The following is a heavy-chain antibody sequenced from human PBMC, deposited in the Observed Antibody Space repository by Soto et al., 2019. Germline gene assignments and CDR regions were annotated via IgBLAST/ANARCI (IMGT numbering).Heavy chain of an antibody. CDR1: GFTFNSHW. CDR2: INSDGGST. Sequence: GGSLRLSCAASGFTFNSHWMHWVRQAPGKGLVWVSRINSDGGSTVYADSVKGRFTISRDIAKNTLFLQMNNLRVEDTAVYYCARGSRYSGYQIDYWGQGAPVTVSS. V-gene: IGHV3-74*01. J-gene: IGHJ4*02. D-gene: IGHD5-12*01. CDR3: ARGSRYSGYQIDY.